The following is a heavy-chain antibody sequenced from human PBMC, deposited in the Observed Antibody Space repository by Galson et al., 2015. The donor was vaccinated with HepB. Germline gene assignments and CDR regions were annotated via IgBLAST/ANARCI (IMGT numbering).Heavy chain of an antibody. CDR1: GYKCSDYG. CDR2: ISGYNGNT. CDR3: ARDYSMSTRKWFDP. D-gene: IGHD2-2*01. V-gene: IGHV1-18*01. Sequence: SVKVSCKASGYKCSDYGINWVRQAPGQGLEWMGWISGYNGNTKYAQNFQDRVTMSTDTSSNTVYMEVKNLKSDDTAIYYCARDYSMSTRKWFDPWGQGTLVTVSS. J-gene: IGHJ5*02.